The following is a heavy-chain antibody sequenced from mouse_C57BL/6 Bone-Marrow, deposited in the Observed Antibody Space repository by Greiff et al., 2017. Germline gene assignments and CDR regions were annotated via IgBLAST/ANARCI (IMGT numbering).Heavy chain of an antibody. CDR3: ARAALTVFDY. J-gene: IGHJ2*01. V-gene: IGHV1-54*01. CDR1: GYAFTNYL. Sequence: VQLQQSGAELVRPGTSVKVSCKASGYAFTNYLIEWVKQRPGQGLEWIGVINPGSGGTNYNEKFKGKATLTAGKSSSTAYMQLSSLTSEDSAVYFCARAALTVFDYWGQGTTLTVSS. D-gene: IGHD4-1*01. CDR2: INPGSGGT.